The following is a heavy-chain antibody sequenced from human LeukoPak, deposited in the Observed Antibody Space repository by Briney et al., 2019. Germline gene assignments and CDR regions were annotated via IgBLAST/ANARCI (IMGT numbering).Heavy chain of an antibody. D-gene: IGHD3-10*02. CDR2: ISGTGGST. V-gene: IGHV3-23*01. CDR3: AELGITMIGGV. J-gene: IGHJ6*04. Sequence: GGSLRLSCAASGFTFSTFAMIWVRQTPGKGLEWVSVISGTGGSTYYADSVKGRFTISRDSSKNTLYLQMNSLRADDTAVYYCAELGITMIGGVWGKGTTVTISS. CDR1: GFTFSTFA.